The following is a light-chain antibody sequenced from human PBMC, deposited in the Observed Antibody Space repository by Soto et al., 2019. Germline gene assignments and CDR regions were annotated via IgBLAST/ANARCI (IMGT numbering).Light chain of an antibody. CDR3: SSYTSSSTYV. CDR1: SSDVGGYNY. CDR2: DVS. V-gene: IGLV2-14*01. J-gene: IGLJ1*01. Sequence: LTQPAAVSGSTGQSITISCTGTSSDVGGYNYVSWYQQHPGKAPKLMIYDVSNRPSGVSNRFSGSKSGNTASLTISGLQAEDEADYYCSSYTSSSTYVFGTGTKVTVL.